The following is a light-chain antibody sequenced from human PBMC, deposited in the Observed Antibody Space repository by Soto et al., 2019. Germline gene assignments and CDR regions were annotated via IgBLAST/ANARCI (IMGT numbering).Light chain of an antibody. CDR3: QSYDSTLSGSWV. J-gene: IGLJ3*02. CDR1: SSNIGSNY. Sequence: QSVLTQPPSASGTPGQRVTISCSGSSSNIGSNYVYWYQHLPGTAPKLLIYVNNNRPSGVPDRFSGSKSGTSASLAITGLQAEDEADYYCQSYDSTLSGSWVFGGGTKLTVL. V-gene: IGLV1-40*01. CDR2: VNN.